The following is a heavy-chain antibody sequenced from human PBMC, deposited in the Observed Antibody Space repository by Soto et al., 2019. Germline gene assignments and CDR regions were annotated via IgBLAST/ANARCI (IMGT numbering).Heavy chain of an antibody. D-gene: IGHD2-21*02. CDR2: ISYDGSNK. J-gene: IGHJ5*02. V-gene: IGHV3-30*18. CDR3: AKDAYCGGDCYSPPWFDP. CDR1: GFTFSSYG. Sequence: GGSLRLSCAACGFTFSSYGMHWVRQAPGKGLEWVAVISYDGSNKYYADSVKGRFTISRDNSKNTLYLQMNSLRAEDTAVYYCAKDAYCGGDCYSPPWFDPWGQGTLVTVSS.